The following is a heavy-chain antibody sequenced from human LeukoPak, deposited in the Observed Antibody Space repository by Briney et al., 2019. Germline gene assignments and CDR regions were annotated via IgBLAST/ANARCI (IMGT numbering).Heavy chain of an antibody. CDR1: GLTFSSYS. Sequence: GGSLTLSCAASGLTFSSYSMNWVRQAPGKGLEWIAYISSSTISTIYYADSVTGRFTISRDNAKKSLYLQMNSLRAEDTAVYYCAIAWMLPAALGYWGQGTLVTVSS. CDR2: ISSSTISTI. J-gene: IGHJ4*02. D-gene: IGHD2-2*01. CDR3: AIAWMLPAALGY. V-gene: IGHV3-48*04.